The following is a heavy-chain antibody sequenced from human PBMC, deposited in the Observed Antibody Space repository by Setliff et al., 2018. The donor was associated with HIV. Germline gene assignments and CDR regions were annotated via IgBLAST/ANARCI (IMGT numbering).Heavy chain of an antibody. CDR3: AHSSASLYYYMDV. D-gene: IGHD6-25*01. CDR1: GFSLSTSGVS. J-gene: IGHJ6*03. CDR2: IFWDDDK. Sequence: SQTLTLPCPFSGFSLSTSGVSVGWIRQPPGKTLEWLALIFWDDDKRYSPSLRSRLTITKDTSKNQVVLTMTNVDPMDTATYYCAHSSASLYYYMDVWGKGTTVT. V-gene: IGHV2-5*02.